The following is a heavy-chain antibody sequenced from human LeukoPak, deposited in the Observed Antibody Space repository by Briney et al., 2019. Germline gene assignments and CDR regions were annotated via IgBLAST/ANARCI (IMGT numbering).Heavy chain of an antibody. Sequence: GSLRLSCAASGFTFSSYSMNWVRQAPGKGLEWVSSISSSSSYIYYADSVKGRFTISRDNAKNSLYLQMNSLRAEDTALYYCAKAHRNFYDSSGYDFDYWGQGTLVTVSS. D-gene: IGHD3-22*01. CDR2: ISSSSSYI. V-gene: IGHV3-21*04. CDR1: GFTFSSYS. CDR3: AKAHRNFYDSSGYDFDY. J-gene: IGHJ4*02.